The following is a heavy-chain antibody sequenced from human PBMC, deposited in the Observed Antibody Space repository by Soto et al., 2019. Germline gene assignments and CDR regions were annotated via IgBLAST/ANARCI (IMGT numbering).Heavy chain of an antibody. CDR3: ARGSPSLRFLEWLSSAPQLTYYYGMDV. J-gene: IGHJ6*02. CDR2: INHSGST. CDR1: GGSFSGYY. Sequence: SSETLSLTCAVYGGSFSGYYWSWIRQPPGKGLEWIGEINHSGSTNYNPSLKSRVTISVDTSKNKFSLKLSSVTAADTAVYYCARGSPSLRFLEWLSSAPQLTYYYGMDVWGQGTTVTVSS. V-gene: IGHV4-34*01. D-gene: IGHD3-3*01.